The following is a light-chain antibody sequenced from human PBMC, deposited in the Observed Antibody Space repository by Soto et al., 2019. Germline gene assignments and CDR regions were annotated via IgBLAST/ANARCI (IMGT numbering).Light chain of an antibody. CDR1: SGHSTYI. J-gene: IGLJ2*01. V-gene: IGLV4-60*03. CDR2: LEGSGNY. CDR3: ETWDGNSLI. Sequence: QPVLTQSSSASASLGSSVKLTCTLSSGHSTYIISWHQHQPGKAPRYLMKLEGSGNYNKGSGVPDRFSGSSSGADRYLITSTLQSEDEADYYCETWDGNSLIFGGGTTLTVL.